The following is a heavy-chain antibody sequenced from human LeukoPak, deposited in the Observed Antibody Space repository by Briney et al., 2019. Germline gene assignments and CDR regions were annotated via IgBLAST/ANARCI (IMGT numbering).Heavy chain of an antibody. J-gene: IGHJ4*02. CDR1: GGSFTGYH. V-gene: IGHV4-34*01. CDR2: INESGGA. CDR3: TRRQYDSSHYAGSWYFSDY. D-gene: IGHD3-22*01. Sequence: PSETLSLTCVLSGGSFTGYHSSWVRQSPGKGLEWIGQINESGGANYNRSLKSRVTITIESATHQFSSELSSVPAWDSAMYYRTRRQYDSSHYAGSWYFSDYWGQGSLVTVSS.